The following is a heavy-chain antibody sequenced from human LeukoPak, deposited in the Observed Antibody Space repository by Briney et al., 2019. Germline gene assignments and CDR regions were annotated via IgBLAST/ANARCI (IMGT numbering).Heavy chain of an antibody. Sequence: ASVKVSCKASGYTFTSYYMHWVRQAPGQGLEWMGIINPSGGSTSYAQKFQGRVTITRDTSASTAYMELSSLRSEDTAVYYCASDPLWDTTNNWFDPWGQGTLVTVSS. V-gene: IGHV1-46*01. CDR3: ASDPLWDTTNNWFDP. J-gene: IGHJ5*02. CDR2: INPSGGST. D-gene: IGHD3-10*01. CDR1: GYTFTSYY.